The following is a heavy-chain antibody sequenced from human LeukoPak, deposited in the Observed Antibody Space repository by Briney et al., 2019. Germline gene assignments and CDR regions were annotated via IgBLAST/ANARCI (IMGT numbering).Heavy chain of an antibody. Sequence: PGGSLRLSCAASGFTFSSYAMSWVRQAPGKGLEWVSAISGSGGSTYYADSVKGRFTFSRDNSKNTLYLQMNSLRAEDTAVYYCAKALYYDFWSGYYHWGQGTLVTVSS. J-gene: IGHJ4*02. D-gene: IGHD3-3*01. V-gene: IGHV3-23*01. CDR2: ISGSGGST. CDR3: AKALYYDFWSGYYH. CDR1: GFTFSSYA.